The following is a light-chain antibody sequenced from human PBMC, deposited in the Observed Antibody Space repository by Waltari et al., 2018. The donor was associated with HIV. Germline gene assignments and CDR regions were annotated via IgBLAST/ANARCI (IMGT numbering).Light chain of an antibody. J-gene: IGLJ2*01. Sequence: QLVLTQSPSASASLGASVKLTCTLSSGHSSYAIAWHQQQPEKGPRSLMKLNSDGSHSRGDGIPDRFSGSRSGAERYLTISSLQSEDEADYYCQTWGTGTVVFGGGTKLTVL. CDR1: SGHSSYA. CDR3: QTWGTGTVV. CDR2: LNSDGSH. V-gene: IGLV4-69*01.